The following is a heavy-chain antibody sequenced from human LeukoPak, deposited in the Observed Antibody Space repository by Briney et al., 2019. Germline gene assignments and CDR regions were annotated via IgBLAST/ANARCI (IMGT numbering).Heavy chain of an antibody. CDR1: GFTFSSYA. J-gene: IGHJ6*02. CDR2: ISYDGSNK. CDR3: ARVGNSYDQDYYYYGMDV. Sequence: GRALRLSCAASGFTFSSYAMRWVRQAPGKGLEWVAVISYDGSNKYYADSVTSHFNLSRDNYKIPLYLKMNSLSAEDTAVYYCARVGNSYDQDYYYYGMDVWGQGTTVTVSS. D-gene: IGHD3-22*01. V-gene: IGHV3-30-3*01.